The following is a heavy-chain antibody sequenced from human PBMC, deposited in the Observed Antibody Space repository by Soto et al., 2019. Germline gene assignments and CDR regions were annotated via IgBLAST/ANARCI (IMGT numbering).Heavy chain of an antibody. Sequence: QVDLGQSGAEVKKPGASVKMSCKSSGYRLSNYYMHWVRQAPGQGLEWMGIVNPSDGRANYARKFQGRVTMTWDTSTTTLYMEVNSLRSDDTAIYYCARAELIVAGQAFDSWGQGTLVTVSS. CDR3: ARAELIVAGQAFDS. CDR1: GYRLSNYY. J-gene: IGHJ4*02. V-gene: IGHV1-46*01. D-gene: IGHD5-12*01. CDR2: VNPSDGRA.